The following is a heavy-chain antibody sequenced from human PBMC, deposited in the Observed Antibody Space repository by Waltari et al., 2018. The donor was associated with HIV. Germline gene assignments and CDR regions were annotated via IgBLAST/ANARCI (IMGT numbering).Heavy chain of an antibody. CDR3: ARYSSGQYYFDY. CDR1: GGSISSGSYY. D-gene: IGHD5-18*01. J-gene: IGHJ4*02. CDR2: IYSSGST. Sequence: QVQLQESGPGLVKPSQTLSVTCTVSGGSISSGSYYWSWLRQPAGKGLEWIGRIYSSGSTRYNPSLKSRVTISLDTSKNQFSLKLSSVTAADTAVYYCARYSSGQYYFDYWGQGTLVTVSS. V-gene: IGHV4-61*02.